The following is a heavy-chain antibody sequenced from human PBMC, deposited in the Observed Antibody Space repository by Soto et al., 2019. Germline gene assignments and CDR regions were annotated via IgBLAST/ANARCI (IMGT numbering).Heavy chain of an antibody. J-gene: IGHJ4*02. V-gene: IGHV1-18*01. Sequence: VQLVQSGAEVKNPGSSVNVSCKASGYTFTSYGIIWVRQAPGHGLEWMGWISAYNGNTNYAQKLQGRVTMTTDTSTSTAYMELRSLRSDDTAVYYCARERGYGDYDSGYGVQGTLVTVSS. CDR2: ISAYNGNT. CDR3: ARERGYGDYDSGY. CDR1: GYTFTSYG. D-gene: IGHD4-17*01.